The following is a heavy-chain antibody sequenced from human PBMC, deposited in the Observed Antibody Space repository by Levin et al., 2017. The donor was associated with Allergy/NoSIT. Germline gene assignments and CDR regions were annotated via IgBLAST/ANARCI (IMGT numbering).Heavy chain of an antibody. Sequence: SGGSLRLSCAASGSTFSNYAMSWVRQAPGKGLEYVSGFRDSRSTYYADSGNGRFTVSRDNSHNVLYLQVNSPRAEDTALYYCAIFERPVGVYGSSDSFDVWGPGTMVTVSS. CDR3: AIFERPVGVYGSSDSFDV. V-gene: IGHV3-23*01. D-gene: IGHD3-22*01. J-gene: IGHJ3*01. CDR2: FRDSRST. CDR1: GSTFSNYA.